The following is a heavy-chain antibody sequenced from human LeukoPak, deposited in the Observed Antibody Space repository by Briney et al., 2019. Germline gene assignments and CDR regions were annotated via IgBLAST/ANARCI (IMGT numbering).Heavy chain of an antibody. J-gene: IGHJ4*02. D-gene: IGHD1-26*01. CDR3: ARATWELLTAFDY. V-gene: IGHV4-31*03. Sequence: SETLSLTCTVSGGSISSGGYYWSWIRQHPGKGLEWIGYIYYSGSTYYNPSLKSRVTISVDTSKNQFSLKLSSVTAADTAVYYCARATWELLTAFDYWGQGTLVTVSS. CDR1: GGSISSGGYY. CDR2: IYYSGST.